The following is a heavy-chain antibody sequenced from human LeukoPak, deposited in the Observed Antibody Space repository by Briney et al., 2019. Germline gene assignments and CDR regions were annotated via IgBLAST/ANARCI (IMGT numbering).Heavy chain of an antibody. CDR1: GYTFTSYG. CDR3: ARGTYYYDSSGYYYFDY. CDR2: ISAYNGNT. Sequence: ASVKVSCKASGYTFTSYGNSWVRQAPGQGLEWMGWISAYNGNTNYAQKLQGRVTMTTDTSTSTAYMELRSLRSDDTAVYYCARGTYYYDSSGYYYFDYWGQGTLVTVSS. V-gene: IGHV1-18*01. D-gene: IGHD3-22*01. J-gene: IGHJ4*02.